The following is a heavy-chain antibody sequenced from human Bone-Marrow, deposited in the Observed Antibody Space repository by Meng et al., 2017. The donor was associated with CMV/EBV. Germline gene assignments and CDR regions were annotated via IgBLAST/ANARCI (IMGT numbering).Heavy chain of an antibody. V-gene: IGHV1-18*01. J-gene: IGHJ4*02. Sequence: ASVKVSCKAPGNIFAKNGISWMRQAPGQRLEWMGWISADNHNTNLVQRFQGRVTMTIDTSTNTAYVELRSLRSDDTAVYYCAMGGDYGDYHDPFDYWDQGTLVTVSS. CDR2: ISADNHNT. CDR3: AMGGDYGDYHDPFDY. D-gene: IGHD4-17*01. CDR1: GNIFAKNG.